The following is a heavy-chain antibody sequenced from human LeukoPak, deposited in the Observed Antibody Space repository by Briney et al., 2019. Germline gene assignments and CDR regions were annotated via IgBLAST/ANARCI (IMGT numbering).Heavy chain of an antibody. CDR2: INPNSGGT. Sequence: ASVKVSCKASGYTFTGYYMHWVRQAPGQGLEWMGWINPNSGGTNYAQKLQGRVTMTRDTSISTAYMELSRLRSDDTAVYYCARAGCSSTSCKYYFDYWGQGTLVTVSS. CDR3: ARAGCSSTSCKYYFDY. V-gene: IGHV1-2*02. CDR1: GYTFTGYY. J-gene: IGHJ4*02. D-gene: IGHD2-2*01.